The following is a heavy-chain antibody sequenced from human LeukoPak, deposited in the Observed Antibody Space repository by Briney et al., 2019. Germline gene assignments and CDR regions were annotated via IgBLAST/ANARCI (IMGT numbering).Heavy chain of an antibody. V-gene: IGHV4-61*02. J-gene: IGHJ4*02. D-gene: IGHD2-8*01. CDR1: GGSTSSGSYY. CDR3: ARDPLGYCTNGVCYSFDY. Sequence: SQTLSLTCTVSGGSTSSGSYYWSWIRQPAGKGLEWIGRIYTSGSTNYNPSLKSRGTISVDTSKNQFSLKLSSVTAADTAVYYCARDPLGYCTNGVCYSFDYWGQGTLVTVSS. CDR2: IYTSGST.